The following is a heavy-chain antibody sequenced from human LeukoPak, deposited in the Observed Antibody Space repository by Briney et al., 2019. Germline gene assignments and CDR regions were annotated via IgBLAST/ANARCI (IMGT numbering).Heavy chain of an antibody. CDR1: GGSISSSSYY. Sequence: KTSETLSLTCTVSGGSISSSSYYWSWIRQPAGKGLEWIGRISPSGSTKYNPSLKSRATISVDTSKNQFSLRLSSVTAADPAVYYCAREFWNYRSGNLQAFDIWGQGTMVTVSS. D-gene: IGHD3-10*01. V-gene: IGHV4-61*02. CDR3: AREFWNYRSGNLQAFDI. J-gene: IGHJ3*02. CDR2: ISPSGST.